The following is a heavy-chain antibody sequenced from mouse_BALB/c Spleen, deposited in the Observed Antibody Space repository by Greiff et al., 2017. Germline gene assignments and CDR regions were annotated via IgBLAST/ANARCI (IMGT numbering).Heavy chain of an antibody. CDR1: GYTFTSYW. CDR3: ARGVGRTQFAY. Sequence: QVQLQQSGAELAKPGASVKMSCKASGYTFTSYWMHWVKQRPGQGLEWIGYINPSTGYTEYNQKFKDKATLTADKSSSTAYMQLSSLTSEDSAVYYCARGVGRTQFAYWGQGTLVTVSA. J-gene: IGHJ3*01. D-gene: IGHD4-1*01. CDR2: INPSTGYT. V-gene: IGHV1-7*01.